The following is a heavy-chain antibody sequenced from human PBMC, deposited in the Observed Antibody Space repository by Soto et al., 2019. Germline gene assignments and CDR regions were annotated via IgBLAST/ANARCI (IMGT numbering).Heavy chain of an antibody. CDR2: ILHDGSAE. D-gene: IGHD4-4*01. Sequence: SGFIFTSYGMHWVRQAPGKGLEWMALILHDGSAEYYADSVKGRFTISRDNSKNTLYLQMNSLTAEDTAVYYCARSRDGYSFYFYYGMDGWGQGTTVTVSS. CDR1: GFIFTSYG. J-gene: IGHJ6*02. V-gene: IGHV3-33*05. CDR3: ARSRDGYSFYFYYGMDG.